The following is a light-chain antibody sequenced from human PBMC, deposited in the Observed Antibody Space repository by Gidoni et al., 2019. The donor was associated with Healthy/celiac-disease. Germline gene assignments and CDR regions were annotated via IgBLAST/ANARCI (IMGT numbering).Light chain of an antibody. Sequence: DIQMTESPSSLSASVGDRVTITCRASQGISNSLAWFQQNPGKAPKSLIYAAASLQSGVPSKFSGIGSGPDFTLPIRCLHPKVFATYFFQQYNSYPLPFGGGTKVDIK. CDR2: AAA. J-gene: IGKJ4*01. V-gene: IGKV1-16*02. CDR3: QQYNSYPLP. CDR1: QGISNS.